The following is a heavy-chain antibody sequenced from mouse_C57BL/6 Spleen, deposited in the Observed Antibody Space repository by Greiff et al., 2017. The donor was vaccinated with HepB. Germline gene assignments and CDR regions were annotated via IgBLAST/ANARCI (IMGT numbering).Heavy chain of an antibody. J-gene: IGHJ2*01. Sequence: QVQLQQSGAELVKPGASVKLSCKASGYTFTSYWMHWVKQRPGRGLEWIGRIDPNSGGTKYNEKFKSKATLTVDKPSSTAYMQLSSLTSEDSAVYYCAREGITTVVATKYFDYWGQGTTLTVSS. D-gene: IGHD1-1*01. CDR3: AREGITTVVATKYFDY. V-gene: IGHV1-72*01. CDR1: GYTFTSYW. CDR2: IDPNSGGT.